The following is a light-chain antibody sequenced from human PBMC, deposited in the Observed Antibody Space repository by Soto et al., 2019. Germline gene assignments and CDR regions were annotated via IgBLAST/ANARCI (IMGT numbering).Light chain of an antibody. J-gene: IGLJ1*01. CDR2: DVN. Sequence: QSVLTQPASVSGSPGQSITISCTGTSSDVGGYDYVSWYQQHPGKAPQLVIYDVNNRPSGVSNRFSGSKSGNTASLTISGLQAEDEADYYCSSYTSSSTIVFGTGTKVTVL. CDR3: SSYTSSSTIV. V-gene: IGLV2-14*01. CDR1: SSDVGGYDY.